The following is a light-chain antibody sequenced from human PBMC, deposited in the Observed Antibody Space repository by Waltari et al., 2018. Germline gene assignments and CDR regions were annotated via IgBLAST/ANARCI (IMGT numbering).Light chain of an antibody. CDR3: CSFAGSPPYV. J-gene: IGLJ1*01. V-gene: IGLV2-11*01. CDR1: SSDVGGYDS. CDR2: DVN. Sequence: QSALTQPRSVSGSPGQSVTISCTGTSSDVGGYDSVSWYQQHPGKAPKLMIYDVNKRPPGVPDRLSGSKSGNTAFLTISGLQGEDEADYYCCSFAGSPPYVFGTGTKVTVL.